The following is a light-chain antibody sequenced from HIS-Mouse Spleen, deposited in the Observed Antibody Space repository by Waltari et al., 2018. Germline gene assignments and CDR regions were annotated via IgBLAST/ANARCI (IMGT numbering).Light chain of an antibody. Sequence: SYELTQPPSVSVSPGQTARITCSGDALPKKYAYWYQQKSGQAPVLVIYEDSKRPSGIPERFSGSSSGTMATLTISGAQVEDEAYYYCYSTDSSGNHRVFGGGTKLTFL. CDR2: EDS. J-gene: IGLJ2*01. CDR3: YSTDSSGNHRV. CDR1: ALPKKY. V-gene: IGLV3-10*01.